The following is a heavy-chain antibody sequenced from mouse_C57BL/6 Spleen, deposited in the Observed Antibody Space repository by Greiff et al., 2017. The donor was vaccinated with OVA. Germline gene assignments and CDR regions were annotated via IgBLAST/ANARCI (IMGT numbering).Heavy chain of an antibody. CDR1: GYTFTSYW. CDR3: ARFTTVVGTY. V-gene: IGHV1-50*01. Sequence: QVQLQQPGAELVKPGASVKLSCKASGYTFTSYWMQWVKQRPGQGLEWIGEIDPSDSYTNYNQKFKGKATLTVDTSSSTAYMQLSSLTSEDSAVYYCARFTTVVGTYWGQGTTLTVSS. CDR2: IDPSDSYT. D-gene: IGHD1-1*01. J-gene: IGHJ2*01.